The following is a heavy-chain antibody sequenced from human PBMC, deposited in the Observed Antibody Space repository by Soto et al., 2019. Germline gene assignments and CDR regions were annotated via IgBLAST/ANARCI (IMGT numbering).Heavy chain of an antibody. CDR3: ARERITIFGGMDV. V-gene: IGHV3-30-3*01. D-gene: IGHD3-3*01. J-gene: IGHJ6*02. CDR1: GFTFSSYA. Sequence: PGVSLRLSCAASGFTFSSYAMHWVRQAPGKGLEWVAVISYDGSNKYYADSVKGRFTISRDNSKNTLYLQMNSLRAEDTAVYYSARERITIFGGMDVWGQGTTVTVCS. CDR2: ISYDGSNK.